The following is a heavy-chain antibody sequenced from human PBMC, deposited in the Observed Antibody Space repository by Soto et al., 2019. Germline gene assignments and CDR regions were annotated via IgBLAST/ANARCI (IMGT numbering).Heavy chain of an antibody. Sequence: GGSLRLSCAASGFTFSSYGMHWVRQAPGKGLEWVAVIWYDGSNKYYADSVKGRFTISRDNSKNTLYLQMNSLRAEDTAVYYCARDMVRGVLSGYYFDYWGQGT. J-gene: IGHJ4*02. CDR1: GFTFSSYG. D-gene: IGHD3-10*01. V-gene: IGHV3-33*01. CDR3: ARDMVRGVLSGYYFDY. CDR2: IWYDGSNK.